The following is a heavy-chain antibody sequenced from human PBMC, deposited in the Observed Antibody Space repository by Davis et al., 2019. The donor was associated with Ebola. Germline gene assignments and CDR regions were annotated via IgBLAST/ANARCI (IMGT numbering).Heavy chain of an antibody. D-gene: IGHD2-2*01. CDR2: ISSSSSYT. J-gene: IGHJ4*02. CDR3: ARGYCSSTSCPEDY. CDR1: GFTFSDYY. Sequence: GESLKISCAASGFTFSDYYMSWIRQAPGKGLEWVSYISSSSSYTNYADSVKGRFTISRDNAKNSLYLQMNSLRAEDTAVYYCARGYCSSTSCPEDYWGQGTLVTVSS. V-gene: IGHV3-11*06.